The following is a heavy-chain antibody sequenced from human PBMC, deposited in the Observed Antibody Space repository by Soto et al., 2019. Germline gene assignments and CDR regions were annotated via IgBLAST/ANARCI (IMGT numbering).Heavy chain of an antibody. CDR3: ARGGGEHCSSPSCHNNWFDP. CDR1: GGTFSSYA. J-gene: IGHJ5*02. V-gene: IGHV1-69*06. Sequence: QVQLVQSGAEVKKPGSSVKVSCKASGGTFSSYAISWVRQAPGQGLEWMGGIIPIFGTANYAQKFQGRVTSTTNTATRTAYMELSSLRCEDPDVYYCARGGGEHCSSPSCHNNWFDPWGQGTLVTVSS. D-gene: IGHD2-2*01. CDR2: IIPIFGTA.